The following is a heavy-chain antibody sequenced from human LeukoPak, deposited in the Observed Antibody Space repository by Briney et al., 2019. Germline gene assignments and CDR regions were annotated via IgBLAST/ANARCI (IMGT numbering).Heavy chain of an antibody. J-gene: IGHJ5*02. CDR2: MYYSGST. CDR3: ARPYYYDSRIDP. CDR1: GGSISSGDYY. D-gene: IGHD3-22*01. V-gene: IGHV4-30-4*01. Sequence: SSETLSLTCTVSGGSISSGDYYWSWIRQPPGKGLEWISYMYYSGSTYYNPSLKSRVTMSADTSKNQLSLKLSSVTAADTAVYYCARPYYYDSRIDPWGQGILVTVSS.